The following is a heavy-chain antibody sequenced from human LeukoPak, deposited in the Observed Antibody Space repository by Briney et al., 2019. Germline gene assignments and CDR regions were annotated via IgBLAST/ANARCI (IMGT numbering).Heavy chain of an antibody. J-gene: IGHJ3*02. D-gene: IGHD6-19*01. CDR1: VYTFTGYY. Sequence: ASVNVSCKASVYTFTGYYMHWVGQAPGQRVEWMGWINPNSGGTNYAQKFQGRVTMTRDTSISTAYMELSRLRSDDTAVYYCARVFRQWLVRNAFDIWGQGTMVTVSS. CDR3: ARVFRQWLVRNAFDI. CDR2: INPNSGGT. V-gene: IGHV1-2*02.